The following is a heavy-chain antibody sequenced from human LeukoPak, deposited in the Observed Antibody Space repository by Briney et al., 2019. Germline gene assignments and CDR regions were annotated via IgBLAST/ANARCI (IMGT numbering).Heavy chain of an antibody. D-gene: IGHD4-23*01. Sequence: PGGSLRLSCAASAFTFSTYAMHWVRQAPGKGLEWVAVISYDGSNKYYADSVKGRFTISRDNSKNTLYLQMNSLRAEDTAVYYCARDLVGYGGNSVELEGADYRGQGTLVTVSS. V-gene: IGHV3-30-3*01. CDR2: ISYDGSNK. CDR1: AFTFSTYA. CDR3: ARDLVGYGGNSVELEGADY. J-gene: IGHJ4*02.